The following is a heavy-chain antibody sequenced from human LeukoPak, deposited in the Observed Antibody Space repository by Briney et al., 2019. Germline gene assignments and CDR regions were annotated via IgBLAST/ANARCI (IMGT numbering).Heavy chain of an antibody. CDR1: GDSINSYY. V-gene: IGHV4-59*01. CDR3: ARGYYYFDY. J-gene: IGHJ4*02. D-gene: IGHD3-10*01. Sequence: LETLSLTCTVSGDSINSYYWSWIRQPPGKGLEWIGYIYYSGSTNYNPSLKSRVTISVDTSKNQFSLKLSSVTAADTAVYYCARGYYYFDYWGRGTLVTVSS. CDR2: IYYSGST.